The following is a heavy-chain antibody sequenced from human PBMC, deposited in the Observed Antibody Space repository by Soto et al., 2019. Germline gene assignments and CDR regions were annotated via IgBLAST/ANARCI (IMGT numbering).Heavy chain of an antibody. D-gene: IGHD1-1*01. V-gene: IGHV3-30*03. CDR2: ISYDGQNR. CDR3: ARDLAWKRGKVGRYYYGMDV. Sequence: QGQLVESGGGVVQPGTSLRLSCGASGFAFNGYGMHWVRQAPGKGLEWVAAISYDGQNRYYADSMRGRFTISRDNTKNSLYLQMDSLRVEDTAVYYCARDLAWKRGKVGRYYYGMDVWGQGTTVTVSS. J-gene: IGHJ6*02. CDR1: GFAFNGYG.